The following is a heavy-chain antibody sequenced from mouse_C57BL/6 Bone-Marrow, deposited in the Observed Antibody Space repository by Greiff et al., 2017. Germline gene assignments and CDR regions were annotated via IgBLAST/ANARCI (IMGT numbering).Heavy chain of an antibody. Sequence: VQLQQPGAELVKPGASVKLSCKASGYTFTSYWMHWVQQRPGQGLEWIGMIHPNSGSTNYHEMFKSKATLTVDNSSSTAYMQLSSLTSEDAAVEYCARRSCYDYQGGFAYWGQGTLVTVSA. D-gene: IGHD1-2*01. V-gene: IGHV1-64*01. CDR3: ARRSCYDYQGGFAY. CDR2: IHPNSGST. CDR1: GYTFTSYW. J-gene: IGHJ3*01.